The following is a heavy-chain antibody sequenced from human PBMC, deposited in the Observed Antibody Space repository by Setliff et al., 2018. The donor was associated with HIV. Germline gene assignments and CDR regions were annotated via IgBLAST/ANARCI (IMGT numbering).Heavy chain of an antibody. CDR1: GGTFSSYA. CDR2: IIPIFGTA. J-gene: IGHJ3*02. Sequence: ASVKVSCKASGGTFSSYAISWVRQAPGQGLEWMGGIIPIFGTANYAQKFQGRVTITADESTSTAYMELSSLRSEDTAVYYCARVEDYYDSSSYYPPDAFDIWGQGTMVTV. D-gene: IGHD3-22*01. V-gene: IGHV1-69*13. CDR3: ARVEDYYDSSSYYPPDAFDI.